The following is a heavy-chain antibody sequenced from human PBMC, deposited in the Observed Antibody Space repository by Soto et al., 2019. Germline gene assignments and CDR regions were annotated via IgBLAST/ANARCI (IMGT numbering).Heavy chain of an antibody. V-gene: IGHV4-39*01. J-gene: IGHJ4*02. Sequence: QLQLQESGPGLVKPSETLSLTCTVSGVSISSSSYYWGWIRQPSGKGLEWIGSIYYSGSTYYNPSLKSRVTISVDTSKNQFSLKLSSVTAADTAVYYCARRGSSSWYGYWGQGTLVTVSS. CDR2: IYYSGST. CDR1: GVSISSSSYY. D-gene: IGHD6-13*01. CDR3: ARRGSSSWYGY.